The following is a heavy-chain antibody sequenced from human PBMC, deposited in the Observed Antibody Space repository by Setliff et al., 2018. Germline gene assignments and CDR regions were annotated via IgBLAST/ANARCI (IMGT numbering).Heavy chain of an antibody. D-gene: IGHD4-4*01. J-gene: IGHJ6*03. CDR3: ARAYSYYYYHMDV. V-gene: IGHV4-34*01. Sequence: SETLSLTCAVYGGSFSGYYWSWIRQPPGKGLEWIGEINHSGSTNYNPSLKSRVTISVDTSKNQFSLKLSSVTAADTAVYYCARAYSYYYYHMDVWGKGTTVTVSS. CDR2: INHSGST. CDR1: GGSFSGYY.